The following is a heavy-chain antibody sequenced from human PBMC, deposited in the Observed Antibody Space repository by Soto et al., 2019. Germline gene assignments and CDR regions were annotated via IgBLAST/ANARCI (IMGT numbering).Heavy chain of an antibody. CDR2: INDGGDNT. D-gene: IGHD3-9*01. J-gene: IGHJ4*02. CDR3: AKEGPYYDILTALDY. CDR1: GFTFSSYA. Sequence: PGGSLRLSCVASGFTFSSYAMSWVRQAPGKGLEWVSAINDGGDNTYYADSVKGRFTISRDNSKKTLYLQVSSLRAEDTAVYYCAKEGPYYDILTALDYWGQGTLVTVSS. V-gene: IGHV3-23*01.